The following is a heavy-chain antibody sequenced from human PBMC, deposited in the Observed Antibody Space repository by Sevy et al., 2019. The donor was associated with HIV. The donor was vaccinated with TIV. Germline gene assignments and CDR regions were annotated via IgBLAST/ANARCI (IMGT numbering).Heavy chain of an antibody. CDR2: IYPGDSDT. CDR3: ARLPDSGSYFSGARYYFDY. J-gene: IGHJ4*02. CDR1: GYSFSSYW. D-gene: IGHD3-10*01. Sequence: GESLKISCKGSGYSFSSYWIGWVRQMPGKGLEWMGIIYPGDSDTRYSPSFQGHITISVDKSISTAYLQWSSLKASDTAMYYCARLPDSGSYFSGARYYFDYWGQGTLVTVSS. V-gene: IGHV5-51*01.